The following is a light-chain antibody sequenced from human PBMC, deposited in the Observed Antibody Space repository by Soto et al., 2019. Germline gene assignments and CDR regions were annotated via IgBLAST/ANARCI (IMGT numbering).Light chain of an antibody. Sequence: DIQLTQSPSFLSASVGDRVTITCRASQGIRTYLAWYQQKPGKAPKLLIYAASTLQSGVPSRFSGSGSGTEFTLTISSLQPEDFATYYCQLLDSCPTFGPGTKVDIK. CDR1: QGIRTY. CDR2: AAS. CDR3: QLLDSCPT. V-gene: IGKV1-9*01. J-gene: IGKJ3*01.